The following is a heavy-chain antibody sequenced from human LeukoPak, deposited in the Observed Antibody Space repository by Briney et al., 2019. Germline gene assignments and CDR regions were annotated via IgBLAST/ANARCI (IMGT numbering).Heavy chain of an antibody. CDR3: ARVPIEADGPTFDC. J-gene: IGHJ4*02. CDR2: ISGDSTMI. Sequence: GESLRLSCAASGFTFSKYNMNWVRQAPGKGLEWVSYISGDSTMIYYADSVKGRFTISRDNAKTSLFLQMNSLRAEDTAVYYCARVPIEADGPTFDCWGQGTLVTVSS. CDR1: GFTFSKYN. V-gene: IGHV3-48*04. D-gene: IGHD5-24*01.